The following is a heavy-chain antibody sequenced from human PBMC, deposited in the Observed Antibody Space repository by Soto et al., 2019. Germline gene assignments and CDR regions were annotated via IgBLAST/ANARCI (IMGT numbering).Heavy chain of an antibody. J-gene: IGHJ4*01. Sequence: QVQLVQSGAKVKKPGSSVNVSCKASGGTFSNHLISWVRQAPGQGLEWMGTIIPLFGILNYAQKLQGRVTISADKSTSTAYMELSSLRSDDTAVYYCASGSLYGSGSYPVDYWGQGTLVTVSS. CDR2: IIPLFGIL. V-gene: IGHV1-69*02. CDR1: GGTFSNHL. D-gene: IGHD3-10*01. CDR3: ASGSLYGSGSYPVDY.